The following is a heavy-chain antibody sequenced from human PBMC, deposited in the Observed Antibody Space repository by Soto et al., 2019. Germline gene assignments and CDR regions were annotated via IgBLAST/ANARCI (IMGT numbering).Heavy chain of an antibody. CDR1: GYTLTDLS. D-gene: IGHD3-10*01. J-gene: IGHJ6*02. V-gene: IGHV1-24*01. CDR3: ASLWFGELLYEGYYGMDV. Sequence: ASVKVSCEVSGYTLTDLSMHWVRQAPGKGLEWMGGFDPEDGETIYAQKFQGRVTMTEDTSTDTAYMELSSLRSEDTAVYYCASLWFGELLYEGYYGMDVWGQGTTVTVSS. CDR2: FDPEDGET.